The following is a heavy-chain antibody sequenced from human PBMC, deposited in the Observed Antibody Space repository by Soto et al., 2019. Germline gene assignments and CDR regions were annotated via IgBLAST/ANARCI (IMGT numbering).Heavy chain of an antibody. CDR2: IWYDGSNV. J-gene: IGHJ6*02. Sequence: QVQLVESGGGVVQPGRSLRLSCAASGFIFSNFGMHWVRQAPGKGLEWVAVIWYDGSNVYYADSVKGRFTISKDNSKSTLYLQMNSLRAEDTAVYYCARDDIPGIAVSTYGMDVWGQGTTVTVSS. D-gene: IGHD6-19*01. V-gene: IGHV3-33*01. CDR3: ARDDIPGIAVSTYGMDV. CDR1: GFIFSNFG.